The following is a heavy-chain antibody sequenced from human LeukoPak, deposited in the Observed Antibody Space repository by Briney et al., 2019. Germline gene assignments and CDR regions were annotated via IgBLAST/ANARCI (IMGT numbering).Heavy chain of an antibody. CDR2: ISYDGSNK. Sequence: GGSLRLSCAASGLTFSDYSMNWVRQAPGKGLEWVAVISYDGSNKYYADSVKGRFTISRDNSKNTLYLQMNSLRAEDTAVYYCARDYYDSSGYYHWFDPWGQGTLVTVSS. CDR1: GLTFSDYS. J-gene: IGHJ5*02. D-gene: IGHD3-22*01. V-gene: IGHV3-30*03. CDR3: ARDYYDSSGYYHWFDP.